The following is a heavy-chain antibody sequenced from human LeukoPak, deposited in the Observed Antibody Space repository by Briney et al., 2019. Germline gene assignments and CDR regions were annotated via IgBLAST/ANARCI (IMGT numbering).Heavy chain of an antibody. CDR2: INSDGSNT. J-gene: IGHJ4*02. CDR3: GRGGDYGVKIDY. CDR1: GFTFSSYW. Sequence: GGSLRLSCAASGFTFSSYWMNWVRQAPGKGLVWVSRINSDGSNTKYADSVKGRFTISRDNAKNTLYLQMNSLRAEDTAVYYCGRGGDYGVKIDYWGQGSLVTVSS. V-gene: IGHV3-74*01. D-gene: IGHD4-17*01.